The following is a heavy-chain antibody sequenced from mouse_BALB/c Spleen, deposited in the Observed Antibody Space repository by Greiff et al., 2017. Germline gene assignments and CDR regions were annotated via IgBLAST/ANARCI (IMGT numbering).Heavy chain of an antibody. J-gene: IGHJ4*01. Sequence: EVQRVESGPGLVKPSQSLSLTCSVTGYSITSGYYWNWIRQFPGNKLEWMGYISYDGSNNYNPSLKNRISITRDTSKNQFFLKLNSVTTEDTATYDCALRQDYAMDYWGQGTSVTVSS. D-gene: IGHD2-12*01. V-gene: IGHV3-6*02. CDR1: GYSITSGYY. CDR3: ALRQDYAMDY. CDR2: ISYDGSN.